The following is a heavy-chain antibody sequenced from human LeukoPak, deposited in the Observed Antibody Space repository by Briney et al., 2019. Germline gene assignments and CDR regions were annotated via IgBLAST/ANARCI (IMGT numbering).Heavy chain of an antibody. V-gene: IGHV3-53*01. Sequence: PGGSLRLSCAASGFTFSSFNMNWVRQAPGKGLEWVSVIYSGGSTYYADSVKGRFTISRDNSKNTLYLQMNSLRAEDKAVYYCASTAPGRRGNWFDPWGQGTLVTVSS. CDR2: IYSGGST. CDR1: GFTFSSFN. CDR3: ASTAPGRRGNWFDP. D-gene: IGHD3-10*01. J-gene: IGHJ5*02.